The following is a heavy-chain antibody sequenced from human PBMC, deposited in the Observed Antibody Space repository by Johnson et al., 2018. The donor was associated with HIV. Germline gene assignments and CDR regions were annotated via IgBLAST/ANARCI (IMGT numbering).Heavy chain of an antibody. CDR3: AIPYFFDSGNYR. Sequence: VQLVESGGGLVQPGGSLRLSCEASGFTLSSYAMHWVRQAPGEGLEYVSAISRDGVNTFYADSVKDRFTIFRDNSKNTLYLQMGSLRPEDMGIYYCAIPYFFDSGNYRWGQGTVVTVSS. D-gene: IGHD4-23*01. J-gene: IGHJ3*01. CDR1: GFTLSSYA. V-gene: IGHV3-64*07. CDR2: ISRDGVNT.